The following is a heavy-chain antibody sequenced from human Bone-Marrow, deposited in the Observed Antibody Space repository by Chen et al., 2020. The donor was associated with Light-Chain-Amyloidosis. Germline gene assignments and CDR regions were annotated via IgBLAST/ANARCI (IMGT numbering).Heavy chain of an antibody. CDR3: ARGPSDYGDPYYYYYYMDL. D-gene: IGHD4-17*01. J-gene: IGHJ6*03. CDR1: GGSISSGGYY. CDR2: IYYSGST. V-gene: IGHV4-31*03. Sequence: QVQLQESGPGLVKPSQTLSLTCTVSGGSISSGGYYWSWIRQHPGKGLEWIGYIYYSGSTYYNPSLKSRVTISVDTSKNQFSLKLSSVTAADTAVYYCARGPSDYGDPYYYYYYMDLWGKGTTVTVSS.